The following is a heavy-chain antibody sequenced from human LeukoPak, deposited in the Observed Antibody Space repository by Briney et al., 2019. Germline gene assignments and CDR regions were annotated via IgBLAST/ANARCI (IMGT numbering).Heavy chain of an antibody. Sequence: GGSLRLSCAASGFTFSSYAMHWVRQAPGKGLEYVSAISSNGGSTYYANSVKGRFTISRDNSKNTLYLQMGSLRAEDMAVYYCASGIAAAGQRYFDYWGQGTLVTVSS. J-gene: IGHJ4*02. CDR3: ASGIAAAGQRYFDY. D-gene: IGHD6-13*01. V-gene: IGHV3-64*01. CDR2: ISSNGGST. CDR1: GFTFSSYA.